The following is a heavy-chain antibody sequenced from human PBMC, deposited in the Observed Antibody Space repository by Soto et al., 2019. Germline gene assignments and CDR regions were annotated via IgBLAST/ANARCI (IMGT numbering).Heavy chain of an antibody. CDR1: GFTFSSYA. Sequence: SLRLSCAASGFTFSSYAMHWVRQAPGKGLEWVAVISYDGSNKYYADSVKGRFTISRDNSKNTLYLQMNSLRAEDTAVYYCARDHGVYDFWSGWRPYYYYYGMDVWGQGTTVTVSS. CDR2: ISYDGSNK. D-gene: IGHD3-3*01. V-gene: IGHV3-30-3*01. J-gene: IGHJ6*02. CDR3: ARDHGVYDFWSGWRPYYYYYGMDV.